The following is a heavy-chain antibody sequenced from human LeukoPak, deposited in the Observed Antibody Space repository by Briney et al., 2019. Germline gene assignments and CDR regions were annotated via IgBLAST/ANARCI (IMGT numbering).Heavy chain of an antibody. J-gene: IGHJ3*02. Sequence: SQTLSLTCAISGDSVSTNSGGWNWIRQSPSRGLEWLGRTYYSRSNWYNDYAVSVESRITINPDTSKNQFSLQLNSVTPEDTAVYYCARAVLAAGPPDAFDIWGQGTLVTVSS. CDR1: GDSVSTNSGG. D-gene: IGHD6-13*01. CDR2: TYYSRSNWYN. V-gene: IGHV6-1*01. CDR3: ARAVLAAGPPDAFDI.